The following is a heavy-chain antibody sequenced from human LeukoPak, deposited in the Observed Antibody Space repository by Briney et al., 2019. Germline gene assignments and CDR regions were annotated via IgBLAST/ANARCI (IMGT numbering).Heavy chain of an antibody. Sequence: GGSLRLSCAASGFTFSSYDMHWVRQAPGKGLEWVSGIGTAGDTYYPGSIKGRFTFSRENAKNSLFLQMDGLRVGDTAVYYCARGSYCSGGACSPVGAFDIWGQGTVVTVSS. CDR3: ARGSYCSGGACSPVGAFDI. CDR2: IGTAGDT. D-gene: IGHD2-15*01. J-gene: IGHJ3*02. V-gene: IGHV3-13*01. CDR1: GFTFSSYD.